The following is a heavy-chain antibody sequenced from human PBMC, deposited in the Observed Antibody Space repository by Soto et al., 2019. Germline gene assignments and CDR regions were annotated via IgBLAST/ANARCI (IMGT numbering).Heavy chain of an antibody. V-gene: IGHV4-34*01. CDR2: INHSGST. J-gene: IGHJ6*02. D-gene: IGHD3-9*01. CDR1: GGSFSGYY. CDR3: ARGHILPGYYTGSPYYGMAV. Sequence: PSETLSLTCAVYGGSFSGYYWSWIRQPPGKGLEWIGEINHSGSTNYNPSLKSRVTISVDTSKNQFSLKMSSVTAADTAVYYCARGHILPGYYTGSPYYGMAVWGQGTTVTFSS.